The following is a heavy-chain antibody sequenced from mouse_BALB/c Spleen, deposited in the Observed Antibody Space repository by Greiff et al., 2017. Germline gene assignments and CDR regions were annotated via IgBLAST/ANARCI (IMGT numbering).Heavy chain of an antibody. CDR3: ARHEGSYYAMDY. CDR1: GFTFSSYA. V-gene: IGHV5-9-3*01. J-gene: IGHJ4*01. Sequence: EVQVVESGGGLVKPGGSLKLSCAASGFTFSSYAMSWVRQTPEKRLEWVATISSGGSYTYYPDSVKGRFTISRDNAKNTLYMHMSSLRSEDTAMYYCARHEGSYYAMDYWGQGTSVTVSS. CDR2: ISSGGSYT.